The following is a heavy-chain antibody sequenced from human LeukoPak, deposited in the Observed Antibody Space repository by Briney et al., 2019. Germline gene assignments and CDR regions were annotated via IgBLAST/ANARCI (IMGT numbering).Heavy chain of an antibody. CDR2: IYYSGST. D-gene: IGHD6-13*01. V-gene: IGHV4-59*13. J-gene: IGHJ4*02. Sequence: SETLSLTCTVSVASISSYYGTWIRHPPGKGLGGIGYIYYSGSTNYNPSLKSRVTISVDTSKNQFSLKLSSVTAADTAVYYCARQAAAADPFDYWGQGTLVTVSS. CDR1: VASISSYY. CDR3: ARQAAAADPFDY.